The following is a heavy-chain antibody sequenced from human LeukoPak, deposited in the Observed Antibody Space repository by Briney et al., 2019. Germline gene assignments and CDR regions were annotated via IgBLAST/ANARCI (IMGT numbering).Heavy chain of an antibody. CDR2: MNPNGGST. Sequence: ASVKVSCKASGYTFTRYYMHWVRQAPGQGLEWMGIMNPNGGSTSYAQQFQGRVTMTRDTSTSTVYMELSSLRSEDTAVYYCARDIAAALDYWGQGTLVTVSS. V-gene: IGHV1-46*01. CDR3: ARDIAAALDY. D-gene: IGHD6-13*01. CDR1: GYTFTRYY. J-gene: IGHJ4*02.